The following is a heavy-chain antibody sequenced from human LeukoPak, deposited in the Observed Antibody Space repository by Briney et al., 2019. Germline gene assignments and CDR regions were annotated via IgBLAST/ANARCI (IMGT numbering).Heavy chain of an antibody. D-gene: IGHD1-1*01. CDR1: GFTFSSYS. J-gene: IGHJ6*03. V-gene: IGHV3-21*01. CDR3: ARVSVHGVYYYMDV. Sequence: GGSLRLSCAASGFTFSSYSMNWARQAPGKGLEWVSSISSSSSYIYYADSVKGRFTISRDNAKNSLYLQMNSLRAEDTAVYYCARVSVHGVYYYMDVWGKGTTVTVSS. CDR2: ISSSSSYI.